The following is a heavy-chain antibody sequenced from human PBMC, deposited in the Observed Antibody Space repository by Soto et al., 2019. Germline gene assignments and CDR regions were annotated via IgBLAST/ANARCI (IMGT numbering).Heavy chain of an antibody. Sequence: QLQLQESGSGLVKPSQTLSLTCAVSGGSISSGGYSWSWIRQPPGKGLEWIGYIYHSGSTYYNPSLKSRVTPSVDRSKNQVSLKLSSVTAADTAVYYCARAGGLGAVAVDYWGQGTLVTVSS. CDR3: ARAGGLGAVAVDY. D-gene: IGHD6-19*01. V-gene: IGHV4-30-2*01. CDR1: GGSISSGGYS. J-gene: IGHJ4*02. CDR2: IYHSGST.